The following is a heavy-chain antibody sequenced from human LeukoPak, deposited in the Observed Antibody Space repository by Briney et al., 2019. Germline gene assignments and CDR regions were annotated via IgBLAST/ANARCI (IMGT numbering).Heavy chain of an antibody. V-gene: IGHV4-38-2*02. D-gene: IGHD1-14*01. CDR3: ARDRASGRAFDI. CDR1: GYSLSSGYY. CDR2: IYYSGNT. J-gene: IGHJ3*02. Sequence: SETLSLTCTVSGYSLSSGYYWGWIRQPPGKGLSWIGSIYYSGNTYYNPSLKSRVSMSVDTSKDQFSLKLSSVTAADTAVYYCARDRASGRAFDIWGQGTTVTVSS.